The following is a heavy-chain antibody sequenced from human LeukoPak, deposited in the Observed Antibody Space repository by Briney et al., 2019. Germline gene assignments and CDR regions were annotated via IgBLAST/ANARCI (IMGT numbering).Heavy chain of an antibody. CDR3: ARDALITLEMATIADAFDI. V-gene: IGHV3-33*01. CDR1: GFTFSSYG. CDR2: IWYDGSNK. J-gene: IGHJ3*02. Sequence: GGSLRLSCAASGFTFSSYGMHWVRQAPGKGLEWVAVIWYDGSNKYYADSVKGRFTISRDNSKNTLYLQMNSLRAEDTAVYYCARDALITLEMATIADAFDIWGQGTMVTVSS. D-gene: IGHD5-24*01.